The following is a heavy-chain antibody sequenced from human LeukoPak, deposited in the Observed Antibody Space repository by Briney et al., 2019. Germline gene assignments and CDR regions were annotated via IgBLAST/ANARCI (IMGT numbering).Heavy chain of an antibody. CDR2: IRYDGSNK. D-gene: IGHD2-2*01. V-gene: IGHV3-30*02. CDR3: AREGPSPVVPVTHWFDP. CDR1: GFTFSSYG. J-gene: IGHJ5*02. Sequence: GGSLRLSCGASGFTFSSYGMHWVRQAPGKGLEWVAFIRYDGSNKYYADSVKGRFTISRDNSKNTLSLQMSSLRPEDTAVYYCAREGPSPVVPVTHWFDPWGQGTLVSVSS.